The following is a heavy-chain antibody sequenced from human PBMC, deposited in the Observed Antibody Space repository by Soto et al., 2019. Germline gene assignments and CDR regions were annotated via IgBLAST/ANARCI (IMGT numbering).Heavy chain of an antibody. D-gene: IGHD3-10*01. V-gene: IGHV3-74*01. CDR3: TRGPRPISTGTGAY. CDR1: GGSISTYY. Sequence: ETLSLTCTVSGGSISTYYWSWIRQPPGKGLEWISRIYNDGTYSDYADSVRGRFTISRDNVNDTLYLQMNNLRAEDSGLYYCTRGPRPISTGTGAYWGQGTQVTVSS. J-gene: IGHJ4*02. CDR2: IYNDGTYS.